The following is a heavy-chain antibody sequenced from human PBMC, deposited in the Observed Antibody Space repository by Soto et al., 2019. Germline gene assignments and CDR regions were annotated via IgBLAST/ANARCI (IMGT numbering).Heavy chain of an antibody. D-gene: IGHD1-1*01. CDR3: ARAVKLDTDWFDP. V-gene: IGHV1-18*01. CDR2: ISAYNGNT. CDR1: GYTYTSYG. J-gene: IGHJ5*02. Sequence: SVKVTCKDSGYTYTSYGSSWVRQAPGQGLEWMGWISAYNGNTNYAQKLQGRVTMTTDTSTSTAYMELRSLRSDDTAVYYCARAVKLDTDWFDPWGQGTLVTVSS.